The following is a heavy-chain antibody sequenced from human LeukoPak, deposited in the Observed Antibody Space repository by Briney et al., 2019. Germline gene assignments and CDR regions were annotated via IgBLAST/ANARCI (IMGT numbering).Heavy chain of an antibody. CDR1: GYTLTELA. CDR2: FDPEDGET. D-gene: IGHD6-19*01. J-gene: IGHJ3*02. CDR3: ATSNGSSGWYALDAFDI. V-gene: IGHV1-24*01. Sequence: ASVKVSCKVFGYTLTELAMHWVRQAPGKGLEWMGGFDPEDGETIYAQKFQDRVTMTEDTSSDTAYMELSSLRSEDTAVYYCATSNGSSGWYALDAFDIWGQGTMVTVSS.